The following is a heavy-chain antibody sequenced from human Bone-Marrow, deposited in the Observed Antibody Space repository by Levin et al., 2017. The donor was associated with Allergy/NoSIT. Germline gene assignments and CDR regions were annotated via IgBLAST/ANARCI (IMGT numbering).Heavy chain of an antibody. CDR2: IYHSGST. Sequence: SETLSLTCGVSDDSISSSHWWTWVRQPPGKGLEWIGEIYHSGSTNYNPSLKSRVTISVEKSKNQFSLKLSSVPAADTAVYYCARRNVLAPGEEWFDPWGQGTLVTVSS. J-gene: IGHJ5*02. V-gene: IGHV4-4*02. D-gene: IGHD7-27*01. CDR3: ARRNVLAPGEEWFDP. CDR1: DDSISSSHW.